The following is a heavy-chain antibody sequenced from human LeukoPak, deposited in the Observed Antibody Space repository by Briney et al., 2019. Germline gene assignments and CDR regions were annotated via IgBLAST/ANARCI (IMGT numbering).Heavy chain of an antibody. D-gene: IGHD2-2*01. CDR1: GGTFSSYA. CDR2: IIPIFGTA. CDR3: ARERYCSSTSCYAFDY. V-gene: IGHV1-69*05. Sequence: ASVKVSCKASGGTFSSYAISWVRQAPGQGLEWMGRIIPIFGTANYAQKFQGRVTITTDESTSTAYMELSSLRSEDTAVHYCARERYCSSTSCYAFDYWGRGTLVTVSS. J-gene: IGHJ4*02.